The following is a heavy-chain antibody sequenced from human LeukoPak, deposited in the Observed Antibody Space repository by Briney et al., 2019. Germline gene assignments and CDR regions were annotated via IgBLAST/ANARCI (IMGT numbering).Heavy chain of an antibody. Sequence: GGSLRLSCAASGFTFISYAMSWVRQAPGKGREWVSSIIGSGGSTYYADSVEGRFTFSRASSKYTLYLQLNSLRAESTAVFYCAKRGVVVVVTATSWGQGNLGTVSS. CDR2: IIGSGGST. CDR1: GFTFISYA. D-gene: IGHD2-15*01. V-gene: IGHV3-23*01. CDR3: AKRGVVVVVTATS. J-gene: IGHJ5*02.